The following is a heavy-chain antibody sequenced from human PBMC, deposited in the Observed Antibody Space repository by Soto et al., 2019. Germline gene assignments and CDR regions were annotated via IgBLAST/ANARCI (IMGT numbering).Heavy chain of an antibody. CDR2: IKHDGVNN. J-gene: IGHJ4*02. CDR3: ATPSRGGEPLY. Sequence: EVQLVESGGGLVQPGGSLRLSCAASGFTFSYYWMGWVRQAQGKGLEWVATIKHDGVNNYYVDSVKGRFTISRDNAKNSLYLQMGSLRTEDRGVYYWATPSRGGEPLYWGQGTLVTVSS. D-gene: IGHD3-16*01. V-gene: IGHV3-7*01. CDR1: GFTFSYYW.